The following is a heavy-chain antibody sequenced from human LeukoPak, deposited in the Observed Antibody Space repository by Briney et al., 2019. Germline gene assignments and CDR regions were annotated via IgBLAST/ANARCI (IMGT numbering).Heavy chain of an antibody. CDR2: ISGSGGSK. CDR3: AKAGGFCSGTSCPTDS. CDR1: GFTFSSYA. Sequence: GGSLRLSCAASGFTFSSYAVSWVRQAPGKGLEWVSSISGSGGSKYFADSVTGRFTISRDISMNTLYLQMNSLRAEDTAVYYCAKAGGFCSGTSCPTDSWGQGTLVTVSS. D-gene: IGHD2-2*01. J-gene: IGHJ4*02. V-gene: IGHV3-23*01.